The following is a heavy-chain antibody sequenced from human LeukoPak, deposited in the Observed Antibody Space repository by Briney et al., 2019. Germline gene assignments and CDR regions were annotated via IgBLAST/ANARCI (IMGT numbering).Heavy chain of an antibody. D-gene: IGHD3-10*01. J-gene: IGHJ4*02. CDR2: ISSTSNYI. CDR3: ARATTMEYYWGFDY. CDR1: GFTFNTYN. V-gene: IGHV3-21*01. Sequence: PGGALRLSCAASGFTFNTYNINWVRQAPGKGLEWVSSISSTSNYIYYAVSVKGRFTISRDNAKNSLYLQMNSLRAEDTAVYYCARATTMEYYWGFDYWGQGTLVTVSS.